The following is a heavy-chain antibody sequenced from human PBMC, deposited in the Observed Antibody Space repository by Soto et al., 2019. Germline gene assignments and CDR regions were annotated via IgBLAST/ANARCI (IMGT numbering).Heavy chain of an antibody. CDR3: ARMHTFGSLNWFDP. V-gene: IGHV1-8*01. D-gene: IGHD3-16*01. CDR2: MNPGSGDT. J-gene: IGHJ5*02. CDR1: GYSFTNND. Sequence: VASVKVSCKASGYSFTNNDVSWVRQATGQGLEWMGWMNPGSGDTGYAQKFQGRVTMTRDISIATAYMELSSLRSDDTAIYYCARMHTFGSLNWFDPWGQGTLVTVSS.